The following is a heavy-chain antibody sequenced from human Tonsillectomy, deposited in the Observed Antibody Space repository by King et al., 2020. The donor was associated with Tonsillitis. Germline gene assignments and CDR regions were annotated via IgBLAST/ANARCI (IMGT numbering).Heavy chain of an antibody. D-gene: IGHD3-22*01. CDR3: ARDLSGYYSTDY. CDR1: GFTFSSYG. J-gene: IGHJ4*02. V-gene: IGHV3-33*08. CDR2: IWYDGSNK. Sequence: VQLVESGGGVVQPGMSLGLSCAASGFTFSSYGMHWVRQAPGKGLEWVAVIWYDGSNKYYADSVRGRFTISRDNSKNTLYLQMNSLRAEDTAVYYRARDLSGYYSTDYWGQGTLVTVSS.